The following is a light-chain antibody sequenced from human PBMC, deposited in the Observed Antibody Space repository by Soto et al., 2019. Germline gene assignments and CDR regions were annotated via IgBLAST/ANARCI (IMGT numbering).Light chain of an antibody. CDR2: KAS. CDR3: QQYNGYSGT. J-gene: IGKJ2*02. Sequence: DTQMTQSPSTLSASVGDRVTITCRASQSINNWLAWYQQKPGKAPNILIYKASNLESGVHSRFSGSASGTEFTLTISSLQPDDLATYYCQQYNGYSGTFGQGTKLEIK. CDR1: QSINNW. V-gene: IGKV1-5*03.